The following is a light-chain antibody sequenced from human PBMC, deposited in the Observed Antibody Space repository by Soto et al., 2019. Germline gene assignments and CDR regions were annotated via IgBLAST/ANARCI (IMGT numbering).Light chain of an antibody. CDR1: SSDVGSYNP. V-gene: IGLV2-23*03. CDR2: EGS. Sequence: QSALTQPASVSGSPGQSITISCTGTSSDVGSYNPVSWYQQHPGKAPKLMIYEGSKRPSGVSNRFSGSKSGNTASLTISGLQAEDEADYYCCSYAGSSTFRVFGGGTKVTVL. CDR3: CSYAGSSTFRV. J-gene: IGLJ2*01.